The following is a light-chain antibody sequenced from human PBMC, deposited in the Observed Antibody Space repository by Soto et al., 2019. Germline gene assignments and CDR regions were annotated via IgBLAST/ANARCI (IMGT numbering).Light chain of an antibody. V-gene: IGKV3-20*01. CDR3: QQYGSSPT. CDR1: QSVSSN. Sequence: EIVMTQSAATLSVSPGERATLSCRASQSVSSNLAWYQQKPGQAPRLLIYGASSRATGIPDRFSGSGSGTDFTLTISRLEPEDFAVYYCQQYGSSPTFGQGTKVDI. J-gene: IGKJ1*01. CDR2: GAS.